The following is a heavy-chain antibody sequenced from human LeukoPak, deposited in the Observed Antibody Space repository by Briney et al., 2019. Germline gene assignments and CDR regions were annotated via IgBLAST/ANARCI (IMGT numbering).Heavy chain of an antibody. V-gene: IGHV1-2*02. CDR1: GYTFTGYY. CDR2: INPNSGGT. CDR3: ARYSGSYQGSFDY. J-gene: IGHJ4*02. D-gene: IGHD1-26*01. Sequence: ASVKVSCKASGYTFTGYYMHWVRQAPGQGLEWMGWINPNSGGTNYAQKFQGRVTMTRDTSISTAYMELSRLRSDDTAVYYCARYSGSYQGSFDYWGQRTLVTVSS.